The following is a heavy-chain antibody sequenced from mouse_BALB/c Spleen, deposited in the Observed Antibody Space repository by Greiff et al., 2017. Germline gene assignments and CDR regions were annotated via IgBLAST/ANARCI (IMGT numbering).Heavy chain of an antibody. Sequence: VQLKESGPGLVKPSQSLSLTCTVTGYSITSDYAWNWIRQFPGNKLEWMGYISYSGSTSYNPSLKSRISITRDTSKNQFFLQLNSVTTEDTATYYCARLTATDFDYWGQGTTLTVSS. CDR2: ISYSGST. D-gene: IGHD1-2*01. CDR1: GYSITSDYA. V-gene: IGHV3-2*02. J-gene: IGHJ2*01. CDR3: ARLTATDFDY.